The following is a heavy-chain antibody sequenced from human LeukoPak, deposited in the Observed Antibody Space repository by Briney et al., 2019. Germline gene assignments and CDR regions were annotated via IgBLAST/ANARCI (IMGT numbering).Heavy chain of an antibody. CDR3: ARGWGSFEN. CDR2: LYSSGNT. J-gene: IGHJ4*02. CDR1: GFSVITDY. Sequence: GGALRISCAASGFSVITDYMTWGRQAPGKGLEWVSTLYSSGNTYYADSVKGRFTVSRDNSKNTLFLEMSSLRAEDTAVYFCARGWGSFENWGQGTLVAVSS. V-gene: IGHV3-53*01. D-gene: IGHD7-27*01.